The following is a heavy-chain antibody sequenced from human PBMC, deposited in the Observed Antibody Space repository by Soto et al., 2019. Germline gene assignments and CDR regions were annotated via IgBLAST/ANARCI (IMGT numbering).Heavy chain of an antibody. Sequence: GASVKVSCKASGYTFTGHYIHWVRQAPEQGPEWMGEIGPESGATRYAQRFQGRVTMTRDMSITTVYMELNNLSPDDTAVYYCGRGRSGQRVVFYWGPATPVTLS. CDR2: IGPESGAT. V-gene: IGHV1-2*02. CDR1: GYTFTGHY. J-gene: IGHJ4*02. D-gene: IGHD1-26*01. CDR3: GRGRSGQRVVFY.